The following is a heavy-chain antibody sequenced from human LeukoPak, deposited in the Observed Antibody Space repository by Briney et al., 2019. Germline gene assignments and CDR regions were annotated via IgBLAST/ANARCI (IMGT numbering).Heavy chain of an antibody. CDR3: AKVRSRTYYYDTTSYGPMDV. J-gene: IGHJ6*03. CDR2: ISPSGDIT. CDR1: GFIFSSHG. V-gene: IGHV3-23*01. D-gene: IGHD3-22*01. Sequence: GGTLRLSCAASGFIFSSHGMNWVRQAPGKGLEWVSGISPSGDITYYADSVKGRFTISRDNSKNTLYLQMNSLRAEDTAVYYCAKVRSRTYYYDTTSYGPMDVWGKGTTVTVSS.